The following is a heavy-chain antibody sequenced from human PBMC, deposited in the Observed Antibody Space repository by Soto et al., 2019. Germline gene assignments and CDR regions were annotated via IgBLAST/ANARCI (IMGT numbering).Heavy chain of an antibody. V-gene: IGHV3-23*01. CDR3: AKDSTVTTSLYFFYYGFDV. Sequence: VHLLESGGGLVQPGGSLRLACTASGFTFNHYAMSWVRQAPGKGLEWVSAVSGRGGSTKYADSVKGRFIISRDNSNSTLYLQMDSLRGDDTAVYYCAKDSTVTTSLYFFYYGFDVWGQGTTVTVYS. CDR1: GFTFNHYA. CDR2: VSGRGGST. J-gene: IGHJ6*02. D-gene: IGHD4-17*01.